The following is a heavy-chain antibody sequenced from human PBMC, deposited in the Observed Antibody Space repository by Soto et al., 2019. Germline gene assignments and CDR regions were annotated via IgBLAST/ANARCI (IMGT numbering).Heavy chain of an antibody. CDR1: GFTFSSYG. CDR2: ISYDGSST. Sequence: GGSLRLSCAASGFTFSSYGMHWVRQAPGKGLEWVAVISYDGSSTYYADSVKGRFTISRDNSKNTLYLQMNSLRAEDTAVYYCAKDSPSKTYYDFWSGYYPYGPYYGMDVWGQGTTVTVSS. CDR3: AKDSPSKTYYDFWSGYYPYGPYYGMDV. V-gene: IGHV3-30*18. D-gene: IGHD3-3*01. J-gene: IGHJ6*02.